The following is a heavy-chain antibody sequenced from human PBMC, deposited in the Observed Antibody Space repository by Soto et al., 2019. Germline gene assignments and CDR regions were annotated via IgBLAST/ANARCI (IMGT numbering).Heavy chain of an antibody. V-gene: IGHV5-51*01. J-gene: IGHJ6*02. CDR1: GYNFTSYW. Sequence: ESLKISCKGSGYNFTSYWIGWVRQMPGKGLEWMGIIYPGDSDTRYSPSFQGQVTISRDDSKSIAYLQMNSLKSEDTAVYYCARDLASSDNDDFYGMDGWGQGTTVTVSS. CDR2: IYPGDSDT. D-gene: IGHD4-17*01. CDR3: ARDLASSDNDDFYGMDG.